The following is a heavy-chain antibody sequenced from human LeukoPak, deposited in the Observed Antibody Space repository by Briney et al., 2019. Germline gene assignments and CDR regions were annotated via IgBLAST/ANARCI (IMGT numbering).Heavy chain of an antibody. V-gene: IGHV1-58*01. CDR3: ARIRDPVFPDI. Sequence: GTSVKVSCKASGFTFTSSAVQWVRQARGQRLEWIGWIVVGSGNTNYAQKFQERVTITRDMSTSTAYMELSSLRSEDTAVYYCARIRDPVFPDIWGQGTMVTVSS. CDR2: IVVGSGNT. D-gene: IGHD2-21*01. CDR1: GFTFTSSA. J-gene: IGHJ3*02.